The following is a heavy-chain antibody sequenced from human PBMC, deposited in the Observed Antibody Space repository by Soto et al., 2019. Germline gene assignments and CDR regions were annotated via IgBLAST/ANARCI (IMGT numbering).Heavy chain of an antibody. Sequence: QVQLVQSGAEVKKPGASVKVSCKASGYTFTSYDINWVRQATGQGLEWMGWMNPNSGNTDYAQKFQGRVTMTRNTSISTAYRELSSLRSEDTAGYYCARDGSAAGAGWFDPWGQGTLVTVSS. V-gene: IGHV1-8*01. CDR3: ARDGSAAGAGWFDP. J-gene: IGHJ5*02. D-gene: IGHD6-13*01. CDR2: MNPNSGNT. CDR1: GYTFTSYD.